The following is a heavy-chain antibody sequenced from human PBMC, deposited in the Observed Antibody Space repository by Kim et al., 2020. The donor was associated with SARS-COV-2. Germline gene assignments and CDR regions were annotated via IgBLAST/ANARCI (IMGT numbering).Heavy chain of an antibody. V-gene: IGHV3-11*01. CDR2: SI. J-gene: IGHJ3*01. Sequence: SIHYADSVKGRFTISRDNAKKSLYLQMNNLRAEDSAVYYCARDLVWSHFDCGQGTMVTVSS. CDR3: ARDLVWSHFD. D-gene: IGHD3-9*01.